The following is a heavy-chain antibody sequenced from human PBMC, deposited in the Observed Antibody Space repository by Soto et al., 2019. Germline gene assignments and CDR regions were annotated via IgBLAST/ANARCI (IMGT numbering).Heavy chain of an antibody. CDR2: ISYDGSKK. Sequence: QVHLVESGGGVVQPGRSLRLSCVASGFTFTKYGIHWVRQAPGKGLEWLALISYDGSKKYYADSVKGRFTISRDSSKNTLHLQMNSLGAEDTAIYYCARDWLGSGVDYWGQGTLVTVSS. CDR3: ARDWLGSGVDY. J-gene: IGHJ4*02. D-gene: IGHD6-19*01. V-gene: IGHV3-33*01. CDR1: GFTFTKYG.